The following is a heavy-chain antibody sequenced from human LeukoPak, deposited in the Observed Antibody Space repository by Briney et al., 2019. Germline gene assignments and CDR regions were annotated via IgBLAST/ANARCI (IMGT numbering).Heavy chain of an antibody. CDR2: IYYSGST. V-gene: IGHV4-30-4*08. CDR3: ARDRGLLIQQSIAALDAFDI. CDR1: GGSISSGDYY. D-gene: IGHD6-6*01. Sequence: SETLSLTCTVSGGSISSGDYYWSWIRQPPGKGLEWIGYIYYSGSTYYNPSLKSRVTISVDTSKNQFSLKLSSVTAADTAVYYCARDRGLLIQQSIAALDAFDIWGQGTMVTVSS. J-gene: IGHJ3*02.